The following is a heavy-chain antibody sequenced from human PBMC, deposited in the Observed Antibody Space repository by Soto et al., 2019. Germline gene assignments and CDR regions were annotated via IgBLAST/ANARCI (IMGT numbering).Heavy chain of an antibody. Sequence: GGSLRLSCAASGVTFSSYTMSWVRRAPGRGLEWVSAISGSGGSTYYADSVKARFTISRDNSKNTLYLQMNSLSAEDTAVYYCAKAGGIAVDGTRYGMDVWGQGTTVTVSS. CDR1: GVTFSSYT. CDR3: AKAGGIAVDGTRYGMDV. D-gene: IGHD6-19*01. CDR2: ISGSGGST. V-gene: IGHV3-23*01. J-gene: IGHJ6*02.